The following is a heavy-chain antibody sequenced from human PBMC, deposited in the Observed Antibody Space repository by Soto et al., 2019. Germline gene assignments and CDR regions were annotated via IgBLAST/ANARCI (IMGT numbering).Heavy chain of an antibody. D-gene: IGHD3-16*02. CDR1: GGSISSYY. CDR3: ARRYYSIWENYRYRDDAFDI. V-gene: IGHV4-59*08. Sequence: SECLSLTCTVSGGSISSYYWRLIRKSPGKGLEWIGYIYYSGSTNYNPSIKSRVTISVDTSKNQFSLKLSSVTAADTVVYYCARRYYSIWENYRYRDDAFDICGHGTMVTV. CDR2: IYYSGST. J-gene: IGHJ3*02.